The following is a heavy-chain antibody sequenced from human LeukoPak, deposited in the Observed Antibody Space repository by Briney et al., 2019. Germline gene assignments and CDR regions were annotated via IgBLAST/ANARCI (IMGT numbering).Heavy chain of an antibody. D-gene: IGHD5-24*01. Sequence: SETLSLTCTVSGGSSGDSIRGYYWSWIRQPPREGLKWIGYIYYSGSTEYYPSLKSRVTISVDTSKNQFSLKLTSVTAADTAVYYCARGRPGRDGYNYFDYWGQGTLVTVSS. V-gene: IGHV4-61*08. J-gene: IGHJ4*02. CDR1: GGSSGDSIRGYY. CDR2: IYYSGST. CDR3: ARGRPGRDGYNYFDY.